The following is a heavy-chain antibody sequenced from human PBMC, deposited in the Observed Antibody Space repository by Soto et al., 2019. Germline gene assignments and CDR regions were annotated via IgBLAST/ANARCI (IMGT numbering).Heavy chain of an antibody. CDR2: IYIGGST. J-gene: IGHJ6*02. CDR1: GFTVSSNY. Sequence: QPGGSLRLSCAASGFTVSSNYMSWVRQAPGEGLEWVSVIYIGGSTYYADSVRGRFTISRDNSKNTLYLQMKSLRAEDTAVYYCARDPPATRHGMDVWGQGTTVTVSS. CDR3: ARDPPATRHGMDV. V-gene: IGHV3-53*01.